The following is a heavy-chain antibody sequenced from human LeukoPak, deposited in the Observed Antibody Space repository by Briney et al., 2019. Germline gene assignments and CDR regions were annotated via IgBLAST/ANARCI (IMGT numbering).Heavy chain of an antibody. D-gene: IGHD3-3*01. V-gene: IGHV4-34*01. J-gene: IGHJ2*01. Sequence: SETLSLTCAVYGGSFSGYYWSWIRQPPGKGLEWIGEISHSGITNHNPSLKSQVTISADTSKNQFSLKLSSVTAADTAVYYCARGPPTIFGVVSGGLYFDLWGRGTLVTVSS. CDR2: ISHSGIT. CDR3: ARGPPTIFGVVSGGLYFDL. CDR1: GGSFSGYY.